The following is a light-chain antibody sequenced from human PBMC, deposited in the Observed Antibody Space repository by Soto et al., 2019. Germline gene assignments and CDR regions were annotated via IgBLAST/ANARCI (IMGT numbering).Light chain of an antibody. CDR3: QQYDRYSYS. CDR2: DAS. V-gene: IGKV1-5*01. Sequence: DIQMTQSPSTLSASVGDRVTITCRASQSISKWVAWYQQKPGKAPKILISDASSLESGVPSRFSSSGSGTEFTLTISSLQPDDFATYYCQQYDRYSYSFGQGTKLEIK. CDR1: QSISKW. J-gene: IGKJ2*01.